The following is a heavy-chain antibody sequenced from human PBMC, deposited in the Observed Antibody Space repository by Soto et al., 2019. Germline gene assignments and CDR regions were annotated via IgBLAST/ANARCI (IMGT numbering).Heavy chain of an antibody. J-gene: IGHJ6*02. V-gene: IGHV4-4*02. CDR1: GGSISSSNW. CDR3: ARDGTDFWSGYYTAPYYHHYXLAG. D-gene: IGHD3-3*01. Sequence: SETLSLTCAVSGGSISSSNWWSWVRQPPGKGLEWIGEIYHSGSTNYNPSLKSRVTISVDKSKNQFSLKLSSVTAADTAVYYCARDGTDFWSGYYTAPYYHHYXLAGWGQGTTVTVSS. CDR2: IYHSGST.